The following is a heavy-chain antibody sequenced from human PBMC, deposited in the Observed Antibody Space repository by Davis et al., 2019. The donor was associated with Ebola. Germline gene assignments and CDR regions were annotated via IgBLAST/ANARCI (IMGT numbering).Heavy chain of an antibody. J-gene: IGHJ3*01. V-gene: IGHV4-4*02. Sequence: MPSETLSLTCAVSGGSISSSNWWSWVRQPPGKGLEWIGEIYHSGSTNYNPSLKSRVTISVDKSKNPFSLKLGCVTAADTAVDYWARDTDAFEFWGQGKKVTVSS. CDR1: GGSISSSNW. CDR2: IYHSGST. CDR3: ARDTDAFEF.